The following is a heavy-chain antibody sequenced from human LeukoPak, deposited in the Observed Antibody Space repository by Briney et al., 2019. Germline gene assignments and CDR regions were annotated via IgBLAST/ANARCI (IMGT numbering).Heavy chain of an antibody. D-gene: IGHD3-22*01. CDR3: VRDPVFYDSSANLILYYFDY. J-gene: IGHJ4*02. CDR2: MYDSVRI. CDR1: GGSMISYY. Sequence: SETLSLTCTVSGGSMISYYWTWVRQTPGKGLEWIGYMYDSVRIHYNPSLESRITISLDTSKSQFSLKLSSVTAADTAMYYCVRDPVFYDSSANLILYYFDYWGQGTLVTVSS. V-gene: IGHV4-59*12.